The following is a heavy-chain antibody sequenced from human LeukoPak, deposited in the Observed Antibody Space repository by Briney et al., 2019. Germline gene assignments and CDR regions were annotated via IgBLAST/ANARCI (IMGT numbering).Heavy chain of an antibody. CDR1: GFTFNTYG. V-gene: IGHV3-48*03. D-gene: IGHD3-10*02. CDR3: AELGITMIGGV. J-gene: IGHJ6*04. CDR2: ISSSGSTI. Sequence: GGSLRLPCAASGFTFNTYGMHWVRQAPGKGLEWVSYISSSGSTIYYADSVKGRFTISRDNAKNSLYLQMNSLRAEDTAVYYCAELGITMIGGVWGKGTTVTISS.